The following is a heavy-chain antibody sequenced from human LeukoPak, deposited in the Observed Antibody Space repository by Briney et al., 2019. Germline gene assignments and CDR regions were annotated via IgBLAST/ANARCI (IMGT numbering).Heavy chain of an antibody. CDR3: ARGYYGSGSHCCHMDV. J-gene: IGHJ6*03. D-gene: IGHD3-10*01. V-gene: IGHV4-34*01. Sequence: SETLSLTCAVYGGSFSDYYWSWIRQPPGKGLEWIGEINHSGSTNYNPSLKSRVTISVDTSKNQFSLKLSSVTAADTAVYYCARGYYGSGSHCCHMDVWGKGTTITVS. CDR2: INHSGST. CDR1: GGSFSDYY.